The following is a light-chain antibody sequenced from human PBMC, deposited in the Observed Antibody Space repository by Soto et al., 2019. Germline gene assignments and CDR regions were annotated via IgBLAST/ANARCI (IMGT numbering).Light chain of an antibody. CDR2: GAS. Sequence: EIVLTQSPGTLSVSPGEGATLSCRTSQSVSSNLAWYQQKPGQAPRLLIYGASTRATGIPDRFSGSGSGTEFSLTINSLQSEDFAVYYCHHYNNWWAFGQGTKVDIK. CDR1: QSVSSN. V-gene: IGKV3-15*01. CDR3: HHYNNWWA. J-gene: IGKJ1*01.